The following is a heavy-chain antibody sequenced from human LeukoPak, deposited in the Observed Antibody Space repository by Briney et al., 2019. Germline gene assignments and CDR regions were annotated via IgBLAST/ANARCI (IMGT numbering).Heavy chain of an antibody. J-gene: IGHJ4*02. CDR3: ARDREADDILTGYYDY. CDR1: GFTFSSYW. D-gene: IGHD3-9*01. CDR2: IKQDGSEK. V-gene: IGHV3-7*01. Sequence: GGSLRLSCAASGFTFSSYWMSWVRQAPGKGLEWVANIKQDGSEKYYVDSVKGRFTISRDNAKNSLYLQMNSLRAEDTAVYYCARDREADDILTGYYDYWGQGTLVTVSS.